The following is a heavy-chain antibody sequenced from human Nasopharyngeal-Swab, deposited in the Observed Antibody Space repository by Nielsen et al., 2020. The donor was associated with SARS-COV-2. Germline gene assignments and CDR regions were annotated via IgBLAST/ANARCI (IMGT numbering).Heavy chain of an antibody. CDR3: ARDCYGFSTTCNLLDY. Sequence: GESLKLSGAASGFPFSSYWMSRVRQAPGQGLEWVANIKQDGSEKYYVDSVKGRFTISRDDAKNSLYLQMNSLRAEDTAVYYCARDCYGFSTTCNLLDYWGQGTLVTVSS. CDR2: IKQDGSEK. J-gene: IGHJ4*02. V-gene: IGHV3-7*01. D-gene: IGHD2/OR15-2a*01. CDR1: GFPFSSYW.